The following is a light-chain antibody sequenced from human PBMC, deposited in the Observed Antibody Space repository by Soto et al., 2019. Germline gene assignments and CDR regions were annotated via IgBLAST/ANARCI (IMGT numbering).Light chain of an antibody. V-gene: IGKV3-20*01. CDR2: GAS. CDR3: QQYGSSPPIT. CDR1: QSVSSSY. J-gene: IGKJ5*01. Sequence: EIVLTQSPGTLSLSPGERATLSCRASQSVSSSYLAWYQQKPGQAPRLLIYGASSRATGIPDRFSGSGSGKDFPLTFSRLDPKDFAVYYCQQYGSSPPITFGQGTRLEIK.